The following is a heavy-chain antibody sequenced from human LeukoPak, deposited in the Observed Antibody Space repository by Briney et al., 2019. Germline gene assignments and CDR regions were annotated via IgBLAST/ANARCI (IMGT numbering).Heavy chain of an antibody. D-gene: IGHD6-19*01. CDR2: ISGSGGST. Sequence: GGSLTLSCAASGFTFTNYAMSWVRQAPGKGLEWISAISGSGGSTYYSDSVKGRFTISRDNSKNTLYLQMNSLRAEDTAVYYCSKAFDRRPPPVEWAGTDYWGQGTLVTVSS. CDR3: SKAFDRRPPPVEWAGTDY. CDR1: GFTFTNYA. V-gene: IGHV3-23*01. J-gene: IGHJ4*02.